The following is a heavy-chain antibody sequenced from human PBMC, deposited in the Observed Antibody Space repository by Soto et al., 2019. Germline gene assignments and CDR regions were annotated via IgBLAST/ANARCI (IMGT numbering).Heavy chain of an antibody. J-gene: IGHJ4*02. Sequence: QVQLLESGGGVVKPGGSLRPSWAGSGFTFTSSTMHGVPQAPGKGREWGAVIWAAGSFTYYPDSVKGRFTISRDNSQNTLYLQMNSLRAEDTAVYYCARDSGGTFTNYFFDYWGRGTLVTVSS. CDR1: GFTFTSST. CDR2: IWAAGSFT. V-gene: IGHV3-33*01. CDR3: ARDSGGTFTNYFFDY. D-gene: IGHD1-26*01.